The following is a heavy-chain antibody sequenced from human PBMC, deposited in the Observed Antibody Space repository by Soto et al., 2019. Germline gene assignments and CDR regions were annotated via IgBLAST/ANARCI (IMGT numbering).Heavy chain of an antibody. Sequence: SETLSRTCAVYCGSFSGYYWSCLRQPPWKGLEWIVEINHSGSPNYNPSLKSRVTISVDASQNQFSLKVTYVTAADTAVYYCETANWSHHYFEPWGQGTMVTVSS. CDR2: INHSGSP. V-gene: IGHV4-34*01. CDR1: CGSFSGYY. CDR3: ETANWSHHYFEP. J-gene: IGHJ5*02. D-gene: IGHD1-1*01.